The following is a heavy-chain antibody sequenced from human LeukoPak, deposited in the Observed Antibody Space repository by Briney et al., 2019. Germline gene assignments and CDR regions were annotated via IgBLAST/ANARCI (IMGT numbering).Heavy chain of an antibody. V-gene: IGHV5-51*01. CDR3: ARRHSYCTSSSCYSYFDN. CDR2: IYPQDSDT. J-gene: IGHJ4*02. CDR1: GYSFATYW. D-gene: IGHD2-2*01. Sequence: GESLKISCNGSGYSFATYWIGWLRQMPGKGLEWMGDIYPQDSDTEYSPSFQGQVTISADTSLNTAYLHWSSLQASDTAIYFCARRHSYCTSSSCYSYFDNWGQGALVTVSS.